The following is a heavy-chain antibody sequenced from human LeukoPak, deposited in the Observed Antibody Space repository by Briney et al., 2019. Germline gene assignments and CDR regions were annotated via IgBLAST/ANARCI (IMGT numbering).Heavy chain of an antibody. Sequence: SETLSLTCTVSGGSISSSSYYWGWIRQPPGKGLEWIGSIYYSGSTYYNPSLKSRVTISVDTSKNQFSLKLSSVTAADTAVYYCARGATMVRGMRPFDYWGQGTLVTVSS. D-gene: IGHD3-10*01. CDR1: GGSISSSSYY. J-gene: IGHJ4*02. V-gene: IGHV4-39*07. CDR2: IYYSGST. CDR3: ARGATMVRGMRPFDY.